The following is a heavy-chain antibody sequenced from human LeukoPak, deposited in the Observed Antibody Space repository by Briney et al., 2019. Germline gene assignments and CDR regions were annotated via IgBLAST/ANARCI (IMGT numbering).Heavy chain of an antibody. J-gene: IGHJ4*02. CDR2: INHSGST. CDR1: GGSFSGYY. Sequence: SETLSLTCAVYGGSFSGYYWSWIRQPPGKGLEWIGEINHSGSTNYNPSLKSRVTISVDTSKNQFSLKLSSVTAADTAVYYCATAEYCGGDCHADYWGQGTLVTVSS. D-gene: IGHD2-21*02. CDR3: ATAEYCGGDCHADY. V-gene: IGHV4-34*01.